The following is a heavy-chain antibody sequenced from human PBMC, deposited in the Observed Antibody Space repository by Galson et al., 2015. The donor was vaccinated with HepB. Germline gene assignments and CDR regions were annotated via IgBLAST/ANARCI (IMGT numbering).Heavy chain of an antibody. Sequence: AVKVSGKASGGTFSSYAISWVRQAPGQGLEWMGRIIPILGIANYAQKFQGRVTITADKSTSTAYMELSSLRSEDTAVYYCARGSYYKALDAFDIWGQGTMVTVSS. J-gene: IGHJ3*02. D-gene: IGHD3-10*01. CDR2: IIPILGIA. CDR3: ARGSYYKALDAFDI. V-gene: IGHV1-69*04. CDR1: GGTFSSYA.